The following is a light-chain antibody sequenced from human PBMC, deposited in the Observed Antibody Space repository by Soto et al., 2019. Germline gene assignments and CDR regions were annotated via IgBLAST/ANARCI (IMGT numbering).Light chain of an antibody. V-gene: IGKV3-11*01. CDR3: QQRSDWLT. CDR1: QSVNNY. CDR2: DAS. Sequence: EIVLTQSPATLSLSPGESATLSCRTSQSVNNYLAWYQQKPGQAPRLLIYDASNRATCIPARFSGSGSGTDFTLTISSLEPEDFAVYYSQQRSDWLTFGGGTQLEIK. J-gene: IGKJ4*01.